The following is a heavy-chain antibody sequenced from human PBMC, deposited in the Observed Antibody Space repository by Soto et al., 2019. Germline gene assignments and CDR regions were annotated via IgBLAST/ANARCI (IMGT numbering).Heavy chain of an antibody. CDR3: VKETYYYDVSSYYPLGS. Sequence: VGSLRLSCAASGFTFDDYNMHWVRQAPGKGLEWVSLISRDGTNTNYAESVKGRFTISRDNSKNSLHLQMNSLRTEDTALYYCVKETYYYDVSSYYPLGSWGQGTLVTVSS. CDR2: ISRDGTNT. J-gene: IGHJ5*02. CDR1: GFTFDDYN. V-gene: IGHV3-43*01. D-gene: IGHD3-22*01.